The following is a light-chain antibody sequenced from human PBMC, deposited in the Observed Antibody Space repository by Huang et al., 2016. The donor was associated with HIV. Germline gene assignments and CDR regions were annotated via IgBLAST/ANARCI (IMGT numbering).Light chain of an antibody. CDR2: GVA. CDR3: QQYNSGCT. Sequence: EIVMTQSPATLSVSPGQRVTLSCRASRSISGNLAVFQLKPRQSPRLLIYGVATRATAVPARFSCRGSGTDFTLTITSLQFEDFATYYCQQYNSGCTFGQGTKLDIK. V-gene: IGKV3-15*01. J-gene: IGKJ2*02. CDR1: RSISGN.